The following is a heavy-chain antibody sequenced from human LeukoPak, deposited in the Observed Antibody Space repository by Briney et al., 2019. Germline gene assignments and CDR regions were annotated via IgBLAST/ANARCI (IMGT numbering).Heavy chain of an antibody. V-gene: IGHV3-30*04. J-gene: IGHJ5*02. CDR2: ISYDGGDK. Sequence: AGGSLRLSCAASGGTFTSSPMHWVRQAPGKGLEWVAVISYDGGDKYSADSVKGRFTVSRDNSKNTLSLQMNSLRPGDTAVYYCASSNPRFLWYSHLESWGQGTLVTVSS. CDR1: GGTFTSSP. CDR3: ASSNPRFLWYSHLES. D-gene: IGHD6-13*01.